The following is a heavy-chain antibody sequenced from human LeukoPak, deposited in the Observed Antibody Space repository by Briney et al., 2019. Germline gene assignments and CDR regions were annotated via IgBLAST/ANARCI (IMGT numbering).Heavy chain of an antibody. J-gene: IGHJ6*03. CDR3: ARGFSGSYAIPALGSYYYYMDV. D-gene: IGHD1-26*01. V-gene: IGHV3-64*01. Sequence: GGSLRLSCAASGFTFSNYAMHWVRQAPGKGLEYVSGISSNGGSTFYASSVKGRFTISRDNSKNTLYLQMNSLRAEDTAVYYCARGFSGSYAIPALGSYYYYMDVWGKGATVTVSS. CDR2: ISSNGGST. CDR1: GFTFSNYA.